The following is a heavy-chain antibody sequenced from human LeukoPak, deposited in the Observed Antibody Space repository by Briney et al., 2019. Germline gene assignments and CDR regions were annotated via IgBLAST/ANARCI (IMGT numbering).Heavy chain of an antibody. J-gene: IGHJ3*02. Sequence: GGSLRLSCAASGFTFSSYAMSWVRQAPGKGLEWVSAISGTGGSTYYADSVKGRFTISRDNSKNTLYLQMNSLRAEDTAVYYCAKLRRYYYDSSGPWNAFDIWGQGTMVTVSS. CDR3: AKLRRYYYDSSGPWNAFDI. CDR1: GFTFSSYA. D-gene: IGHD3-22*01. V-gene: IGHV3-23*01. CDR2: ISGTGGST.